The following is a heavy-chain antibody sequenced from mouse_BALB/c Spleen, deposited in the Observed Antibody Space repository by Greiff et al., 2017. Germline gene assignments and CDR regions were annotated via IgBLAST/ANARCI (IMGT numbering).Heavy chain of an antibody. CDR1: GFTFSSFG. CDR2: ISSGSSTI. V-gene: IGHV5-17*02. Sequence: EVQWVESGGGLVQPGGSRKLSCAASGFTFSSFGMHWVRQAPEKGLEWVAYISSGSSTIYYADTVKGRFTISRDNPKNTLFLQMTSLMSEDTAMYSCARSRSRYDVGYYMDYWGQGTSVTVSS. D-gene: IGHD2-12*01. J-gene: IGHJ4*01. CDR3: ARSRSRYDVGYYMDY.